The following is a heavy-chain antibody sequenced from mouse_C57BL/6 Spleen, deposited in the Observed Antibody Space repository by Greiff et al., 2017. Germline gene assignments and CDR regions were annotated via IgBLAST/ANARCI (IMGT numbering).Heavy chain of an antibody. D-gene: IGHD1-1*01. CDR1: GYTFTDYY. Sequence: EVQLQQSGPVLVKPGASVKMSCKASGYTFTDYYMNWVKQSHGKSLEWIGVINPYNGGTSYNQKFKGKATLTVDKSSSTAYMELNSLTSEDSAVYYCARESSRVPYYFDYWGQGTTLTVSS. CDR3: ARESSRVPYYFDY. J-gene: IGHJ2*01. V-gene: IGHV1-19*01. CDR2: INPYNGGT.